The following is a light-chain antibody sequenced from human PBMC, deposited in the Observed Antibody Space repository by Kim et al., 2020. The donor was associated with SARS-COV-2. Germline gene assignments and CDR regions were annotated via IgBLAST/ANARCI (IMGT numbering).Light chain of an antibody. CDR3: CSYARTYTGV. CDR2: DVT. CDR1: SSDVGSYKY. J-gene: IGLJ3*02. Sequence: QSALTQPRSVSGSPGQSVTISCTGTSSDVGSYKYVSWYQQHPGKAPKLMIYDVTKRPSGVPDRFSGSKSGNTASLTISGRQDEDESDYYCCSYARTYTGVFGGGTQLTVL. V-gene: IGLV2-11*01.